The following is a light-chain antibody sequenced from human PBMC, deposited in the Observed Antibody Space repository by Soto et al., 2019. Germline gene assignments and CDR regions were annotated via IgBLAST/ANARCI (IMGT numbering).Light chain of an antibody. CDR2: SNN. J-gene: IGLJ1*01. Sequence: QSVLTQPPSASGTPGQRVSISCSGSSYSIGTNFVYWYQQLPGTAPKVLIHSNNQRPSWVPDSFSGSKSGTSASLAISGLRSDDEADYYCAAWDYTLSTYVFGSGTKLTVL. CDR1: SYSIGTNF. V-gene: IGLV1-47*02. CDR3: AAWDYTLSTYV.